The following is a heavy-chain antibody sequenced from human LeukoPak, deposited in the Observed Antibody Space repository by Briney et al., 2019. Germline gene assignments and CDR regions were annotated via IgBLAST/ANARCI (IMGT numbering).Heavy chain of an antibody. V-gene: IGHV3-33*01. CDR1: GFTFSSYG. CDR2: IWYDGSNK. J-gene: IGHJ4*02. CDR3: ARGPEYYYDSSGYFDY. Sequence: GGSLRLSCAASGFTFSSYGMHWVRQAPGKGLEWVAVIWYDGSNKYYADSVKGRFTISRDNSKNTLYLQMNSLRAEDTAVYYCARGPEYYYDSSGYFDYWGLGTLVTVSS. D-gene: IGHD3-22*01.